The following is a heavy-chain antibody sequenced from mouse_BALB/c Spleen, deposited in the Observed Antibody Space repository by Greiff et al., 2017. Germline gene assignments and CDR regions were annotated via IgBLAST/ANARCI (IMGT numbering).Heavy chain of an antibody. CDR3: ARSYYRYDVAFDY. D-gene: IGHD2-14*01. Sequence: EVKLMESGPELVKPGASVKVSCKASGYAFTSYNMYWVKQSHGKSLEWIGYIDPYNGGTSYNQKFKGKATLTVDKSSSTAYMHLNSLTSEDSAVYYCARSYYRYDVAFDYWGQGTTLTVSS. J-gene: IGHJ2*01. CDR2: IDPYNGGT. V-gene: IGHV1S135*01. CDR1: GYAFTSYN.